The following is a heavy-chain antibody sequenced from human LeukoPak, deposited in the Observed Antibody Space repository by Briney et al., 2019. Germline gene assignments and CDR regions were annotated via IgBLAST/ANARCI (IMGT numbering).Heavy chain of an antibody. CDR1: GFTFSSYS. CDR2: ISSSSSYI. V-gene: IGHV3-21*01. J-gene: IGHJ3*02. D-gene: IGHD3-22*01. Sequence: SGGSLRLSCAASGFTFSSYSVNWVRQAPGKGLEWVSSISSSSSYIYCADSVKGRLTISRDNAKNSLYLQMNSLRAEDTAVHYCARDGYYDSSGYYTIGDAFDIWGQGTMVTVSS. CDR3: ARDGYYDSSGYYTIGDAFDI.